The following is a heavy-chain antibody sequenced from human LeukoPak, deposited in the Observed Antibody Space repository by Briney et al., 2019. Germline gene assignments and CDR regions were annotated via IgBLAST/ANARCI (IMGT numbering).Heavy chain of an antibody. J-gene: IGHJ4*02. CDR2: IRSETDGATT. Sequence: SGGSLTLPCILPRFRYTYAWRSCGRQAPGKGLQWVGHIRSETDGATTDYAAAVQGRFTISRDDSKKMLYLEMNSLKTNNTRIYYCTADLNARVKWCGNPLELWGQGTPVTVSS. CDR3: TADLNARVKWCGNPLEL. CDR1: RFRYTYAW. D-gene: IGHD3-10*01. V-gene: IGHV3-15*01.